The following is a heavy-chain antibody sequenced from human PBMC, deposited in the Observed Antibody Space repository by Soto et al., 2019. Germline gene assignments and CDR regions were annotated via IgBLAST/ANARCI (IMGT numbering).Heavy chain of an antibody. V-gene: IGHV1-3*01. D-gene: IGHD3-22*01. CDR2: INPGNGNT. CDR3: ARGSPHYYDSSGYSRAPEYFQH. J-gene: IGHJ1*01. CDR1: GYTFTSYG. Sequence: ASVKVSCKASGYTFTSYGINWVRQAPGRGLEWMGWINPGNGNTKYSQQFQGRVIIDRDTSASTAYMELNSLRAEDTAVYYCARGSPHYYDSSGYSRAPEYFQHWGQGTLVTVSS.